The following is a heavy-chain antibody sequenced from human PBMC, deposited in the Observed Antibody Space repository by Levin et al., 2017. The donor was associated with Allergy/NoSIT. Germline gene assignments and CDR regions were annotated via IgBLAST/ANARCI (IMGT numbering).Heavy chain of an antibody. CDR3: ARAGGYKSYFDY. D-gene: IGHD5-24*01. CDR2: IYYSGST. CDR1: GGSISSYY. J-gene: IGHJ4*02. V-gene: IGHV4-59*01. Sequence: ASETLSLTCTVSGGSISSYYWSWIRQPPGKGLEWIGYIYYSGSTNYNPSLKSRVTISVDTSKNQFSLKLSSVTAADTAVYYCARAGGYKSYFDYWGQGTLVTVSS.